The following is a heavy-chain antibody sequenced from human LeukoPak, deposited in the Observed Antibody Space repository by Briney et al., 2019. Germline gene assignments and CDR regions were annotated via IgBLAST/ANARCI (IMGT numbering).Heavy chain of an antibody. D-gene: IGHD6-13*01. CDR3: ASSSWYGRIDY. CDR1: GGSISSYY. V-gene: IGHV4-59*08. J-gene: IGHJ4*02. CDR2: IYYSGST. Sequence: SETLSLTCTVSGGSISSYYWSWIRQPPRKGLEWIGYIYYSGSTNYNPSLKSRVTISVDTSKNQFTLKLSSVTAANTAVYYCASSSWYGRIDYWGQGTLVTVSS.